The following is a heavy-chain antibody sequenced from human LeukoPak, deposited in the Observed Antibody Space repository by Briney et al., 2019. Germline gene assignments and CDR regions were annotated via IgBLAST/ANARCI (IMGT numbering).Heavy chain of an antibody. CDR3: ARAVSGRFDY. J-gene: IGHJ4*02. V-gene: IGHV4-59*08. Sequence: SETPSLTCTVSGGSMSPYHWGWIRQPPGKGLEWTGYIYYSGSTNCNPSLNSRVTISVDTSKNQFSLRLSSVTAADTAIYYCARAVSGRFDYWGQGTLVTVSS. CDR2: IYYSGST. CDR1: GGSMSPYH. D-gene: IGHD6-19*01.